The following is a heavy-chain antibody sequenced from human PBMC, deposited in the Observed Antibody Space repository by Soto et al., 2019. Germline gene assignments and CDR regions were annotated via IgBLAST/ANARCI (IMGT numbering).Heavy chain of an antibody. CDR2: INPSGGST. V-gene: IGHV1-46*01. CDR1: GYTFTNYY. J-gene: IGHJ4*02. Sequence: GASVKVSCKASGYTFTNYYMHWVRQAPGQGLEWMGIINPSGGSTSYAQKFQGRVTISVDTSKNPFSLRLTSVTAADTAVYYCATHPPYGPLDHWGQGTLVTVSS. CDR3: ATHPPYGPLDH. D-gene: IGHD4-17*01.